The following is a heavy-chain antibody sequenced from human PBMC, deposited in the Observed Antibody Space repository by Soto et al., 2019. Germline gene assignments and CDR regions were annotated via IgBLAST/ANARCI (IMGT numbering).Heavy chain of an antibody. CDR1: GFTFSTYS. V-gene: IGHV3-21*01. Sequence: GGSLRLSCAASGFTFSTYSMNWVRQAPGKGLEWVSYITSDSSNVHYADSVKGRFTISRDNAKNSLSLQMNTLRAEDTAVYYCARDLGVALATLTLDYWGQGTLVTSPQ. CDR2: ITSDSSNV. D-gene: IGHD2-15*01. CDR3: ARDLGVALATLTLDY. J-gene: IGHJ4*02.